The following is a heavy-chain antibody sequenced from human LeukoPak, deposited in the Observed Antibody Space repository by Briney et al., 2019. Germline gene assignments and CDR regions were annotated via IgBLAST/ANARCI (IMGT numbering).Heavy chain of an antibody. V-gene: IGHV3-23*01. J-gene: IGHJ3*02. D-gene: IGHD2-21*02. CDR3: AKGGAAIADAPHGDVVTTTLDAFDI. CDR1: GFPFSAFA. Sequence: HTGGSLTLSCVASGFPFSAFAISWVRQAPGKGLEWVSAVSGSGGRKFYADSVRGRFTISRDNSKKTLHLQLNSLKVEDTAVYYCAKGGAAIADAPHGDVVTTTLDAFDIWGQGTMVTVSS. CDR2: VSGSGGRK.